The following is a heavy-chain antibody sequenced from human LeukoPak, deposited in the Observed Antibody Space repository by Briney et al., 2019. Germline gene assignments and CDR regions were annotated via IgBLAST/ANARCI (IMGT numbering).Heavy chain of an antibody. V-gene: IGHV4-59*08. J-gene: IGHJ5*02. CDR1: GGSISSYY. CDR3: ARRDDILTGYPNWFDP. D-gene: IGHD3-9*01. Sequence: SETLSLTCTVSGGSISSYYWSWIRQPPGKGLEWSGYIYYSGSTNYNPSLKSRVTISVDTSKNQFSLKLSSVTAADTAVYYCARRDDILTGYPNWFDPWGQGTLVTVSS. CDR2: IYYSGST.